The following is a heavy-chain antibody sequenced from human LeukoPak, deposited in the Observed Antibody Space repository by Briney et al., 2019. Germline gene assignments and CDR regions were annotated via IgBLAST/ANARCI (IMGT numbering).Heavy chain of an antibody. CDR1: GGSISSSSYY. V-gene: IGHV4-39*07. Sequence: PSETLSLTCSVSGGSISSSSYYWGWIRQPPGKGLEWIGEIYHSGSTNYNPSLKSRVTISVDKSKNQFSLKLSSVTAADTAVYYCARAASGRGGGYETARGTRGYDSSGYYTYWGQGTLVTVSS. D-gene: IGHD3-22*01. CDR2: IYHSGST. CDR3: ARAASGRGGGYETARGTRGYDSSGYYTY. J-gene: IGHJ4*02.